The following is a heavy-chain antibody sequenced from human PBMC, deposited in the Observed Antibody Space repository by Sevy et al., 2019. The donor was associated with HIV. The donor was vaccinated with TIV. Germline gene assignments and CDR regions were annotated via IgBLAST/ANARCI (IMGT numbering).Heavy chain of an antibody. D-gene: IGHD6-13*01. CDR1: GDSISNNDYY. CDR3: AREGPRIAHFDY. CDR2: IYYSGST. V-gene: IGHV4-39*02. Sequence: SETLSLTCTVSGDSISNNDYYWAWIRQPPGKGLDWIGSIYYSGSTYYTPSLKSRVTISVDTSKNQFSRRLRSVTAADTAVYYCAREGPRIAHFDYWGQGTLVTVSS. J-gene: IGHJ4*02.